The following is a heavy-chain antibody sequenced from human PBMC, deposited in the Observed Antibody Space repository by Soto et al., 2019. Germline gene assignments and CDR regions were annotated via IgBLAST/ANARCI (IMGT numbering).Heavy chain of an antibody. CDR3: ARGNNWGQLGKNSHRNWFAP. CDR1: GYTFTSYD. D-gene: IGHD6-6*01. J-gene: IGHJ5*02. Sequence: ASVNRSCKASGYTFTSYDINWVRQATRQGLEWMGWMNPNSGNTGYAHKFQGRVTMTRNTSISTAYMELSSLRSEDTAVYYCARGNNWGQLGKNSHRNWFAPWGQGTLVLVSS. V-gene: IGHV1-8*01. CDR2: MNPNSGNT.